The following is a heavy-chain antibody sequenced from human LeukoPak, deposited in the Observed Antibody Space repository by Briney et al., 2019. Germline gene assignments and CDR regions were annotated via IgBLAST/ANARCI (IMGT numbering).Heavy chain of an antibody. CDR3: AKDGPFDY. Sequence: GGSLRLSCAASGFTVSTTYMSWVRQAPGKGLEWVSYISSSSSTIYYADSVKGRFTISRDNSKNTLYLQMNSLRAEDTAVYYCAKDGPFDYWGQGTLVTVSS. J-gene: IGHJ4*02. CDR1: GFTVSTTY. CDR2: ISSSSSTI. V-gene: IGHV3-48*01.